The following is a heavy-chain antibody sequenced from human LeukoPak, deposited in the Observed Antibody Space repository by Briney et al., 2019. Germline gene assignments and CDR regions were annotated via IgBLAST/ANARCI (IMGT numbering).Heavy chain of an antibody. V-gene: IGHV3-53*01. J-gene: IGHJ4*02. Sequence: GGSLRLSCAASGLTVSSNYMSWVRQAPGKGLEWVSVIYSGGSTYYADSVKGRFTISRDNSKNTLYLQMNSLRAEDTAVYYCAREAIVGATTEYYFDYWGRGTLVTVSS. CDR2: IYSGGST. D-gene: IGHD1-26*01. CDR3: AREAIVGATTEYYFDY. CDR1: GLTVSSNY.